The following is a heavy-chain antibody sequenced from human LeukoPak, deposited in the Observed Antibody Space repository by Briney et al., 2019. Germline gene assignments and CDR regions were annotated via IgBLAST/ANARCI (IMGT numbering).Heavy chain of an antibody. J-gene: IGHJ4*02. CDR2: INSDVSST. Sequence: GGSLRPSCAASGFTSTIYWIHWVRQAPGKGLVWVSRINSDVSSTSYADSVTGRFTVSRDNAKNTLYLQMNSLRAEDTAVYYCARSAWELPDGYWGQGPLVTVSS. V-gene: IGHV3-74*01. D-gene: IGHD1-26*01. CDR3: ARSAWELPDGY. CDR1: GFTSTIYW.